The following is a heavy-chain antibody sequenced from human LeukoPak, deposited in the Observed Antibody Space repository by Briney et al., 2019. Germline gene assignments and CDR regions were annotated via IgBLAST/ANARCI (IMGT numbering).Heavy chain of an antibody. D-gene: IGHD6-25*01. J-gene: IGHJ4*02. CDR3: SKDAAVLASGIAASSHEY. Sequence: PSETLSLTCTVSGGSISSSSYYWGWIRQPPGKGLEWIGSIFYSGNTYYNPSLKSRVTISVDTSKNHFSLKLSSVTSADTAVYYCSKDAAVLASGIAASSHEYWGQGTLVTVSS. CDR2: IFYSGNT. V-gene: IGHV4-39*02. CDR1: GGSISSSSYY.